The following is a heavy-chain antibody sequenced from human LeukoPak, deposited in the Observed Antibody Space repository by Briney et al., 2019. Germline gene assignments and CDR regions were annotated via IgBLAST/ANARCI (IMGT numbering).Heavy chain of an antibody. Sequence: SETLSLTCAVYGGSLNHYYWSWIRQPPGRGLEWIGEIDRLGRTNYSPSLKNRVTISIDTSKNQFSLKLTSVTAADSAVYYCARPVDCSSTFCSGPFDSWGQGGLVTVSS. CDR1: GGSLNHYY. D-gene: IGHD2-2*01. J-gene: IGHJ4*02. CDR2: IDRLGRT. CDR3: ARPVDCSSTFCSGPFDS. V-gene: IGHV4-34*01.